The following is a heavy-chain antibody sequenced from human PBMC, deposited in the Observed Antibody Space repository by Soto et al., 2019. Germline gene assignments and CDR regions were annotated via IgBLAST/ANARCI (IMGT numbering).Heavy chain of an antibody. CDR1: GYTFNAYW. CDR3: ARLTGAAAGPDFEF. J-gene: IGHJ4*02. V-gene: IGHV5-51*01. D-gene: IGHD6-19*01. Sequence: GESLKISFKASGYTFNAYWVGWVRQTPGKGLEWMGIIYVADSDTRYSPSFQGQVIISADKSTSTAYRQWSSLKASDTAMYYCARLTGAAAGPDFEFWGQGTLVTVS. CDR2: IYVADSDT.